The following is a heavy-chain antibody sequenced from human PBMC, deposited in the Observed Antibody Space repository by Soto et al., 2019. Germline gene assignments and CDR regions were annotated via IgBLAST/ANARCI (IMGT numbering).Heavy chain of an antibody. CDR3: ARVLDPVEAQQLVGNYGMDV. V-gene: IGHV1-3*01. Sequence: ASVKVSCKASGYTFTSYAMHWVRQAPGQRLEWMGWINAGNGNTKYSQKFQGRVTITRDTSASTAYMELSSLRSEDTAVYYCARVLDPVEAQQLVGNYGMDVWGQGTTVTVSS. CDR2: INAGNGNT. D-gene: IGHD6-13*01. CDR1: GYTFTSYA. J-gene: IGHJ6*02.